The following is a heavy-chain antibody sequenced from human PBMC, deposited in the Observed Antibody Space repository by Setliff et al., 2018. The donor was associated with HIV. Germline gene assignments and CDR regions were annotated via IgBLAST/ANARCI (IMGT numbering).Heavy chain of an antibody. CDR1: GYTFTDYY. CDR2: INPNSGGT. V-gene: IGHV1-2*02. J-gene: IGHJ4*02. Sequence: ASVKVSCKASGYTFTDYYIHWVRQAPGQGLEWMGWINPNSGGTNYAQKFQGRVTMTRDTSISTAYMELSRLRSDDTAMYYCATPISITSGSAFDYWGQGTLVTVSS. D-gene: IGHD2-2*01. CDR3: ATPISITSGSAFDY.